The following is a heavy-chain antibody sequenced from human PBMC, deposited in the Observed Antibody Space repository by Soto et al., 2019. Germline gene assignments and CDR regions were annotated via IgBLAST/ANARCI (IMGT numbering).Heavy chain of an antibody. V-gene: IGHV4-34*01. D-gene: IGHD3-22*01. CDR1: GGSFSGYY. CDR2: INHSGST. J-gene: IGHJ6*02. CDR3: ARASRVRSGYYYSHYYYCMDG. Sequence: SETLSLTCAVYGGSFSGYYWSWIRQPPGKGLEWIGEINHSGSTNYNPSLKSRVTISVDTSKNQFSLKLSSVTAADTAVYCCARASRVRSGYYYSHYYYCMDGWGQGTKVTVSS.